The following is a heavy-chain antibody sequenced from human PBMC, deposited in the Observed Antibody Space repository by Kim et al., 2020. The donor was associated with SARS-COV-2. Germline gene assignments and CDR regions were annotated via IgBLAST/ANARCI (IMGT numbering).Heavy chain of an antibody. J-gene: IGHJ4*02. CDR2: IQPDGSEK. V-gene: IGHV3-7*01. CDR1: GFTFGGSS. Sequence: GGSLRLSCAASGFTFGGSSMTWVRQAPGRGLEWVANIQPDGSEKYYVDSLRGRFTISRDNAKNSLYLQMNSLRAEDTAVYYCARGGGIFDYWGQGTPVTV. CDR3: ARGGGIFDY.